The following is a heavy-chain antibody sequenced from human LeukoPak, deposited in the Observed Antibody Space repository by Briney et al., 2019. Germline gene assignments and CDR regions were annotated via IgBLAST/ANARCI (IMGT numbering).Heavy chain of an antibody. CDR2: IYYSGST. Sequence: SETLSLTCTVSGGSISSGDYYWSWIRQPPGKGLEWIGYIYYSGSTYYNPSLKSRVTISVDTSKNQFSLKLSSVTAADTAMYYCASITMVRGVNYWGQGTLVTVSS. D-gene: IGHD3-10*01. CDR3: ASITMVRGVNY. J-gene: IGHJ4*02. CDR1: GGSISSGDYY. V-gene: IGHV4-30-4*08.